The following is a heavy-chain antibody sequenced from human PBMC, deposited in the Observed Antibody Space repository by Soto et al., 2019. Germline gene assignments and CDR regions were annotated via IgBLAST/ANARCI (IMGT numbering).Heavy chain of an antibody. CDR1: GFTISTYA. CDR3: AKDLIVSWQLLTIYYGMDV. CDR2: VTGSGGST. Sequence: GGPLRLSCAAPGFTISTYAMTWVRQAPGKGLECVSGVTGSGGSTYYADSVKGRFTISRDNSKNTLYLQMNSLRAEDTAVYYCAKDLIVSWQLLTIYYGMDVWGQGTTVTVSS. J-gene: IGHJ6*02. V-gene: IGHV3-23*01. D-gene: IGHD3-22*01.